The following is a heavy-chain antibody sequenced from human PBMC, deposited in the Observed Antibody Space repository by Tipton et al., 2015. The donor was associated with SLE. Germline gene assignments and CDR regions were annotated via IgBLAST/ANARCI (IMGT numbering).Heavy chain of an antibody. J-gene: IGHJ4*02. Sequence: LRLSCTVSGGSISSYYWSWIRQPPGKGLEWIGYIYYSGSTNYNPSLKSRVTISVDTSKNQFSLKLSSVTAADTAVYYCARQNYYDSSGHYHPFDYWGQGTLVTVSS. CDR3: ARQNYYDSSGHYHPFDY. V-gene: IGHV4-59*01. CDR1: GGSISSYY. CDR2: IYYSGST. D-gene: IGHD3-22*01.